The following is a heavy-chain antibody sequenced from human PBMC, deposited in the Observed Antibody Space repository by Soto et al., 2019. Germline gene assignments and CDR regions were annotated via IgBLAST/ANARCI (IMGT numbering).Heavy chain of an antibody. CDR2: IVVGSGNT. D-gene: IGHD2-15*01. CDR1: GDGFFTSVA. V-gene: IGHV1-58*01. CDR3: AAGLRIPPMAGYSKYYYYYYGTDV. J-gene: IGHJ6*02. Sequence: ASVKVSCKASGDGFFTSVAVQWVRQARVQRLEWIGWIVVGSGNTNYAQKFQERVTITRDMSTSTAYMELSSLRSDDTAVYYCAAGLRIPPMAGYSKYYYYYYGTDVWGQGTTVTVSS.